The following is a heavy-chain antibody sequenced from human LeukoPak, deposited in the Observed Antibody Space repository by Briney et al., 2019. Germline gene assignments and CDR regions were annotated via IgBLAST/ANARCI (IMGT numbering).Heavy chain of an antibody. D-gene: IGHD1-26*01. CDR1: GGSMNGYY. V-gene: IGHV4-39*07. Sequence: SETLSLTCTVSGGSMNGYYWGWIRQPPGKGLEWIGSIYYSGSTYYNPSLKSRVTISVDTSKNQFSLKLSSVTAAGTAVYYCARGIVGATLFDYWGQGTLVTVSS. J-gene: IGHJ4*02. CDR2: IYYSGST. CDR3: ARGIVGATLFDY.